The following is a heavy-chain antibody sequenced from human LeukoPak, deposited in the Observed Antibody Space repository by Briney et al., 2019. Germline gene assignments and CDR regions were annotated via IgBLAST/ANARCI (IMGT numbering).Heavy chain of an antibody. V-gene: IGHV3-33*06. Sequence: GGSLRLSCAASGFTFSNYGMHWVRQAPGKGLDWVAAIWPDGINQDYADSVKGRFTISRDNSKNTLYLQMNSLRAEDTAVYYCAKAGLRYCSSTSCLRFDPWGQGTLVTVSS. CDR1: GFTFSNYG. D-gene: IGHD2-2*01. CDR2: IWPDGINQ. J-gene: IGHJ5*02. CDR3: AKAGLRYCSSTSCLRFDP.